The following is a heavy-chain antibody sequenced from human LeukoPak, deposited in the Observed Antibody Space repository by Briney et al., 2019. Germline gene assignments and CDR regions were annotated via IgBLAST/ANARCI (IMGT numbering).Heavy chain of an antibody. Sequence: GASVKVFCKASGYTFTGYYMHWVRQAPGQGLEWMGWINPNSGGTNYAQKFQGRVTMTRDTSISTAYMELSRLRSDDTAVYYCARDSVPAAIHYYYMDVWGKGTTVTVSS. CDR2: INPNSGGT. CDR3: ARDSVPAAIHYYYMDV. J-gene: IGHJ6*03. D-gene: IGHD2-2*01. V-gene: IGHV1-2*02. CDR1: GYTFTGYY.